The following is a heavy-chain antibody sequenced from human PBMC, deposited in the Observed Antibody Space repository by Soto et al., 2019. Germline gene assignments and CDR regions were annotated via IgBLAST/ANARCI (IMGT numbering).Heavy chain of an antibody. CDR2: ISYDGSNK. J-gene: IGHJ4*02. V-gene: IGHV3-30*18. Sequence: GSLRLSCAASGFTFSSYGMHWVRQAPGKGLEWVAVISYDGSNKYYADSVKGRFTISRDNSKNTLYLQMNSLRAEDTAVYYCAKDRYYDSSGYYDYWGQGTLVTVSS. D-gene: IGHD3-22*01. CDR1: GFTFSSYG. CDR3: AKDRYYDSSGYYDY.